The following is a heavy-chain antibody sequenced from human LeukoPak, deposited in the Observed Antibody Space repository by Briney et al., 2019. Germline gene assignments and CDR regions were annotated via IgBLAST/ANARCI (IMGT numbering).Heavy chain of an antibody. CDR1: GGSISSSSYY. CDR2: IYYSGST. D-gene: IGHD2-8*01. CDR3: ARLYCTNGVCYNWFDP. J-gene: IGHJ5*02. V-gene: IGHV4-39*01. Sequence: SETLSLTCTVSGGSISSSSYYWGWIRQPPGKGLEWIGSIYYSGSTYYNPSLKSRVTISVDTSKNQFSLKLSSVTAADTAVYYCARLYCTNGVCYNWFDPWGQGTLVTVSS.